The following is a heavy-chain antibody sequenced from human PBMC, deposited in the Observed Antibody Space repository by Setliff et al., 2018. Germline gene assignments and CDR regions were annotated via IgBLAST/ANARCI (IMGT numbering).Heavy chain of an antibody. CDR1: GYTFTSYY. Sequence: ASVKVSCKASGYTFTSYYMHWVRQAPGQGLEWMGMVNPGGGSSTSTQRFQGRVTMTRDTSTNTAYMELNSLTSNDTAVYYCARAGLAAAGRKGVFGHWGQGTLVTV. D-gene: IGHD6-13*01. V-gene: IGHV1-46*01. CDR2: VNPGGGSS. CDR3: ARAGLAAAGRKGVFGH. J-gene: IGHJ4*02.